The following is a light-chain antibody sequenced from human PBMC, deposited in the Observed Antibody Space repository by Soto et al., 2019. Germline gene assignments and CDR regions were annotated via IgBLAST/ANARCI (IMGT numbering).Light chain of an antibody. CDR2: GAS. V-gene: IGKV1-9*01. CDR1: QGISSY. CDR3: QQLSEYPLT. J-gene: IGKJ4*01. Sequence: DIQLTQFPSFLSASVGDRVTITCLASQGISSYLAWYQQKPGKAPKVLIYGASTLQSGAPSRLSGSASGTEFPLTVSRLQPEDSATYCCQQLSEYPLTFGGGTKLEI.